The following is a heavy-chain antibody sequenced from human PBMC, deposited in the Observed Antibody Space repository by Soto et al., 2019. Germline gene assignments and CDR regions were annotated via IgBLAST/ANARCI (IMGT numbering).Heavy chain of an antibody. CDR3: ARKQAGFFYGIDY. CDR1: GGSFNSGGYY. CDR2: IDHSGYT. D-gene: IGHD3-3*01. V-gene: IGHV4-31*03. J-gene: IGHJ4*02. Sequence: PSETLSLTCTVSGGSFNSGGYYWSWIRQHPGKGLEWLGYIDHSGYTFYNPSLQSRIILSMDTPKNQFSPKLSSATAADTAVYFCARKQAGFFYGIDYWGQGTLLTVSS.